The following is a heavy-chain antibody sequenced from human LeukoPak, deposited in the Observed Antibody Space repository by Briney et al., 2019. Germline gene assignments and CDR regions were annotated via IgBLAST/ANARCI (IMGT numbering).Heavy chain of an antibody. CDR2: ISSSSSYI. J-gene: IGHJ3*02. V-gene: IGHV3-21*01. Sequence: GGSLRLSCAASGFTFSSYSMNWVRQAPGKGLEWVSSISSSSSYIYYADSVKGRFTISRDNAKNSLYLQMNSLRAEDTAVYYCARAGITIFGVGSRGAFDIWGQGTMVTVSP. CDR1: GFTFSSYS. CDR3: ARAGITIFGVGSRGAFDI. D-gene: IGHD3-3*01.